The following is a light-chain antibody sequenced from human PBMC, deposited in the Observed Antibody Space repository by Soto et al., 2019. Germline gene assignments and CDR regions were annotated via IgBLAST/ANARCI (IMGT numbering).Light chain of an antibody. CDR2: DAS. Sequence: DIQMTQSPSTLSASIGDRVTITCWASQSISTWLAWYQQKPGKAPKLLIYDASSLQGGVPSRFSGSGSGTEFTLTISSLHPDDFATSYCQQYDSYSRTFGQGTEVEIK. V-gene: IGKV1-5*01. CDR3: QQYDSYSRT. CDR1: QSISTW. J-gene: IGKJ1*01.